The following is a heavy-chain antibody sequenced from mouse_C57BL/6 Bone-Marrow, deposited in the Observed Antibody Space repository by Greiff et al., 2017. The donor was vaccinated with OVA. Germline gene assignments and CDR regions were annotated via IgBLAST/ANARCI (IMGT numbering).Heavy chain of an antibody. D-gene: IGHD1-1*01. Sequence: EVQLQESGPGLAKPSQTLSLTCSVTGYSITSDYWNWIRQFPGNKLEFMGYISYSGSTYYNPSLKSRISINRDTSKNQYYLQLNSVTTEDTATYYCARNYGSSSYWYFDVWGTGTTVTVSS. CDR2: ISYSGST. J-gene: IGHJ1*03. CDR3: ARNYGSSSYWYFDV. V-gene: IGHV3-8*01. CDR1: GYSITSDY.